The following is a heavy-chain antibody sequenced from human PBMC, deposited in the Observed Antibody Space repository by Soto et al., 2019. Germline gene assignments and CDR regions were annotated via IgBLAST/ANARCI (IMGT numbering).Heavy chain of an antibody. J-gene: IGHJ6*02. CDR3: ARDERALWFGAYYYYYGMDV. Sequence: GGSLRLSCAASGFTFSSYWMSWVRQAPGKGLEWVANIKQDGSEKYYVDSVKGRFTISRDNAKNSLYLQMNSLRAEDTAVYYCARDERALWFGAYYYYYGMDVWGQGTTVTVSS. CDR1: GFTFSSYW. V-gene: IGHV3-7*05. D-gene: IGHD3-10*01. CDR2: IKQDGSEK.